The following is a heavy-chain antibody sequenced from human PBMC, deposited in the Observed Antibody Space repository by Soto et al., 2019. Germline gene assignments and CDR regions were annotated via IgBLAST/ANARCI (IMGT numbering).Heavy chain of an antibody. CDR2: IYYRGNT. CDR1: GDSINSDNYY. Sequence: QLQLQESGPGLVKPSETLSLTCSVSGDSINSDNYYWGWNRPPPGKGLEWIGSIYYRGNTYYNPSLKSRVTISLDKSKSQFSLKLSSVTAADSAVYFWARLEGLATISYYFAYWGQGTLVTVSS. D-gene: IGHD3-9*01. CDR3: ARLEGLATISYYFAY. J-gene: IGHJ4*02. V-gene: IGHV4-39*01.